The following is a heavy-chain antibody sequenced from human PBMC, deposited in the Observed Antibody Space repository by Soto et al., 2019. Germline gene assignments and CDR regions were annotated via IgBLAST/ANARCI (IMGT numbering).Heavy chain of an antibody. CDR3: ARGLGYCSSTSCYTNWFDP. J-gene: IGHJ5*02. CDR2: IYHSGST. CDR1: SGSLSSSNW. D-gene: IGHD2-2*02. Sequence: QVQLQESGPGLVKPSGTLSLTCAVSSGSLSSSNWWSWVRQPPGKGLEWIGEIYHSGSTNYNPSLKSRVNISVDKTKNQSSLKLSSVTAADTAVYYCARGLGYCSSTSCYTNWFDPWGQGTLVTVSS. V-gene: IGHV4-4*02.